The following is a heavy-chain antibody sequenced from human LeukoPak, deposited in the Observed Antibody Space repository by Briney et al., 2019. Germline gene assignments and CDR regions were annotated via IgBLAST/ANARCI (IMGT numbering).Heavy chain of an antibody. J-gene: IGHJ4*02. V-gene: IGHV3-20*04. CDR2: INWNGGST. CDR3: AKETEPGIAVAGVDY. D-gene: IGHD6-19*01. Sequence: GGSLRLSCAASGFTFDDYGMSWVRQAPGKGLEWVSGINWNGGSTGYADSVKGRFTISRGNAKNSLYLQMNSLRTEDTALYYCAKETEPGIAVAGVDYWGQGTLVTVSS. CDR1: GFTFDDYG.